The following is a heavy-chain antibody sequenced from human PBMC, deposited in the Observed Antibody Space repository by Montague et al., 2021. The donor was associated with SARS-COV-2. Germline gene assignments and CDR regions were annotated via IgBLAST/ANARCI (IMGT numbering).Heavy chain of an antibody. CDR3: ARATIVVYGKNAFDI. Sequence: SETLSLTCAVSGASISSSHWWCWIRQPPGKGLEWMWDIYHTGSTNYNPSLKSLVTISVDKSKNHFSLQLSSVTAADTAVYFSARATIVVYGKNAFDIWGQGTMVTVSS. CDR1: GASISSSHW. D-gene: IGHD2-15*01. CDR2: IYHTGST. J-gene: IGHJ3*02. V-gene: IGHV4-4*02.